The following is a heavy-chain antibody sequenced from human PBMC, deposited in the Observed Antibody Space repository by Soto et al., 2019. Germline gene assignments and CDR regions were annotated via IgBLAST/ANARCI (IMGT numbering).Heavy chain of an antibody. V-gene: IGHV1-2*02. CDR2: INPNSGGT. CDR1: GYTFTGYY. J-gene: IGHJ6*02. Sequence: ASVKVSCKASGYTFTGYYMHWVRQAPGQGLEWMGWINPNSGGTIYAQKFQGRVTMTEDTSTDTAYMELSSLRSEDTAVYYCATASFIVLVPAAHYGMDVWGQGTTVTVS. CDR3: ATASFIVLVPAAHYGMDV. D-gene: IGHD2-2*01.